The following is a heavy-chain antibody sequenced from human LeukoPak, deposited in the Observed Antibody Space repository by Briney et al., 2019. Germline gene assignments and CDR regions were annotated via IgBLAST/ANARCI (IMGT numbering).Heavy chain of an antibody. Sequence: SVKVSCKASGGTFSSYAISWVRQAPGQGLEWMGGIIPIFGTANYAQKFQGRVTITADESTSTAYMELSSLRSEDTAVYYCARDPKGYCSSTSCYEYWGQGTLVTVSS. CDR2: IIPIFGTA. CDR1: GGTFSSYA. D-gene: IGHD2-2*01. V-gene: IGHV1-69*13. CDR3: ARDPKGYCSSTSCYEY. J-gene: IGHJ4*02.